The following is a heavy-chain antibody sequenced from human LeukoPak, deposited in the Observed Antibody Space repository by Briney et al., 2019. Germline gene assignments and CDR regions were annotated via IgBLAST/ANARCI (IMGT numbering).Heavy chain of an antibody. J-gene: IGHJ4*02. CDR2: INHSGST. CDR1: GGSFSGYY. D-gene: IGHD6-19*01. CDR3: ASCRHSSGWYIDY. Sequence: KPSENLSLTCAVYGGSFSGYYWSWIRQPPGKGLEWIGEINHSGSTNYNPSLKSRVTISVDTSKNQFSLKLSSVTAADTAVYYCASCRHSSGWYIDYWGQGTLVTVSS. V-gene: IGHV4-34*01.